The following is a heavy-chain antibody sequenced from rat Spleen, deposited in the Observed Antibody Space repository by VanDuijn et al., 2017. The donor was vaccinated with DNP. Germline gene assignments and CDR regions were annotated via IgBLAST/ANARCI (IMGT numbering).Heavy chain of an antibody. Sequence: QVQLKESGPGLVQPSQTLSLTCTVSGFSLTSYHVHWVRQPPGKGLEWMGVIWSNGDTSYNSVLKSPLSISRDTSKSQVFLKMNGLQTEDTSTYYCARGYYSYWGQGVMVTVSS. CDR1: GFSLTSYH. CDR2: IWSNGDT. D-gene: IGHD1-1*01. J-gene: IGHJ2*01. V-gene: IGHV2-32*01. CDR3: ARGYYSY.